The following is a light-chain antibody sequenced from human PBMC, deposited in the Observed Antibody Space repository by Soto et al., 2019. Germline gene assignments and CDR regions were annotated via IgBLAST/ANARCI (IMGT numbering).Light chain of an antibody. Sequence: QSALTQPASLSGSPGQSITISCTGTSSDVGGYNYVSWYQHHPGKAPKLMIYDVSNRPSGVSNRFSGSKSGDTASLTISGLQAEDEADYYCSSYTSSSTEVFGTGTKVTVL. CDR2: DVS. CDR3: SSYTSSSTEV. J-gene: IGLJ1*01. V-gene: IGLV2-14*03. CDR1: SSDVGGYNY.